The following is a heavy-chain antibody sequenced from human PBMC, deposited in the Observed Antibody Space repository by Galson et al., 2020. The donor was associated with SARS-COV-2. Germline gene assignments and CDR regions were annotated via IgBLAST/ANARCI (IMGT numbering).Heavy chain of an antibody. J-gene: IGHJ4*02. CDR3: ARQTVTTSIDY. D-gene: IGHD4-17*01. V-gene: IGHV2-70*11. CDR2: IDWDDDK. CDR1: GFSLSTSGMC. Sequence: SGPPLVQPTQTLTLPYTFSGFSLSTSGMCVSWIRQPPGKALEWHARIDWDDDKYYSTSLKTRLTISKDTSKNQVVLTMTNMDPVDTATYYCARQTVTTSIDYWGQGTLVTVSS.